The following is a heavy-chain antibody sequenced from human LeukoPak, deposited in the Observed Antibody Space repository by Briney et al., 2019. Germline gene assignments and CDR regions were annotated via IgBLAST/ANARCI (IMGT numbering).Heavy chain of an antibody. CDR3: ARAADVLRYFDWLLIGDYFDY. V-gene: IGHV3-64*01. D-gene: IGHD3-9*01. J-gene: IGHJ4*02. CDR2: ISSNGGST. CDR1: GFTFSSYA. Sequence: GGSLRLSCAASGFTFSSYAMHWFRQAPGKGLEYVSAISSNGGSTYYANSVKGRFTISRDNSKNTLYLQMGSLRAEDMAVYYCARAADVLRYFDWLLIGDYFDYWGQGTLVTVSS.